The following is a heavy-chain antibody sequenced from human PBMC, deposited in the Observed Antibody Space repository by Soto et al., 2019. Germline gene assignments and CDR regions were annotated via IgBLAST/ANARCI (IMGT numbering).Heavy chain of an antibody. J-gene: IGHJ5*02. CDR3: AREAGGYDFWSGYYFGFDP. D-gene: IGHD3-3*01. V-gene: IGHV4-59*01. CDR1: GGSISSYY. Sequence: ETLSLTCTVSGGSISSYYWSWIRQPPGKGLEWIGYIYYSGSTNYNPSLKSRVTISVDTSKNQFSLKLSSVTAADTAVYYCAREAGGYDFWSGYYFGFDPWGRGTLVTVSS. CDR2: IYYSGST.